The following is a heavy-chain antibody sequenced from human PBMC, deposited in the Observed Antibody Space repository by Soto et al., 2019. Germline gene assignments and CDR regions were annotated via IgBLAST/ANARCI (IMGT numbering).Heavy chain of an antibody. Sequence: GASVKVSCKVSGYTLTELSMHWVRQAPGKGLDWMGGFDPEDGETIYAQKFQGRVTMTEDTSTDTAYMELRSLRSDDTAVYYCARVVPGAEAWFGPWGQGTLVTVSS. J-gene: IGHJ5*02. CDR2: FDPEDGET. CDR3: ARVVPGAEAWFGP. CDR1: GYTLTELS. D-gene: IGHD2-2*01. V-gene: IGHV1-24*01.